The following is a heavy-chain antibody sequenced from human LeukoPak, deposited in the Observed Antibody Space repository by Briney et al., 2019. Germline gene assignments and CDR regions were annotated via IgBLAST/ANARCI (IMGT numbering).Heavy chain of an antibody. J-gene: IGHJ4*02. CDR2: IRYDGSFK. D-gene: IGHD3-10*01. V-gene: IGHV3-30*02. Sequence: GGSLRLSCAASEFTFSNFGMHWVRQAPGKGLEWVAFIRYDGSFKYYVDSVKGRFTISRDNSKNTLYLQMNSLRAEDTAVYYCAKDDPVRRSFDYWGQGTLVTVSS. CDR1: EFTFSNFG. CDR3: AKDDPVRRSFDY.